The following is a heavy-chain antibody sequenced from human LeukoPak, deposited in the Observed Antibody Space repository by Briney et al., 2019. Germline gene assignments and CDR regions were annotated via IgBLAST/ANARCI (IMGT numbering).Heavy chain of an antibody. Sequence: HPGGSLRLSCAASGFTFSTYNMNWVRQAPGKGLEWVSYISSSSSTIYYADSVKGRFTISRDNAKNSLYLQMISLRAEDTAVYYCARDFEPRGYGHHLVGYWGQGTLVTVSS. CDR3: ARDFEPRGYGHHLVGY. D-gene: IGHD5-18*01. J-gene: IGHJ4*02. CDR1: GFTFSTYN. CDR2: ISSSSSTI. V-gene: IGHV3-48*04.